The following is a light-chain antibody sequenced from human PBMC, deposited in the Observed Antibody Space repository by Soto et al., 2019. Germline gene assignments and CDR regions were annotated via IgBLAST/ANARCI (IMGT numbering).Light chain of an antibody. Sequence: VLTQPASVSGSPGQSITISCTGTSSDVGTYNYVSWYQHHPGKAPKLIIYEVSNRPSGVSNRFSGSKSGSTASLTISGLQAEDEADYHCNSNTRGTARVFGTGTKVTVL. V-gene: IGLV2-14*01. CDR1: SSDVGTYNY. J-gene: IGLJ1*01. CDR2: EVS. CDR3: NSNTRGTARV.